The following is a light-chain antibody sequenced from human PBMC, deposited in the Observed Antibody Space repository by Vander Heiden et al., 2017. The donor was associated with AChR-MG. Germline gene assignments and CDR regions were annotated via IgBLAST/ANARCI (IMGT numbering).Light chain of an antibody. CDR3: SAWDDSLNGPV. J-gene: IGLJ3*02. V-gene: IGLV1-44*01. Sequence: QTVLAQPPSASVTPGQTASVSWSGISSNIGRNTVYWYLPLPGSAPKLLVYFINHRPSGVPDRFSGSRSGTSASLAIAGLQSEDEADYYCSAWDDSLNGPVFGGGTKLTVL. CDR1: SSNIGRNT. CDR2: FIN.